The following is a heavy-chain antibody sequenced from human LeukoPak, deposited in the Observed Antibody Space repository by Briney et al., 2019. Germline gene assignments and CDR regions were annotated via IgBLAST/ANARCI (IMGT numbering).Heavy chain of an antibody. V-gene: IGHV3-48*04. CDR1: GFSFSGYS. CDR2: ISGSSGTI. Sequence: GGSLRLSCAASGFSFSGYSMNWVRQAPGKGLEWVSYISGSSGTIYNADSVTGRFTISRDNAKNSLYLQMNSLRAEDTALYYCAKGQGDFWSGSYYYYYMDVWGKGTTVTVSS. CDR3: AKGQGDFWSGSYYYYYMDV. D-gene: IGHD3-3*01. J-gene: IGHJ6*03.